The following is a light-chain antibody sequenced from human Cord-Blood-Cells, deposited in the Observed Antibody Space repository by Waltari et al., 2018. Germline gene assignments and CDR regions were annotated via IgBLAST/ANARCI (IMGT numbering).Light chain of an antibody. CDR1: QGISSA. V-gene: IGKV1-13*02. CDR2: DAS. Sequence: AIQLTQSTSSLSAYVGDRVTITCRASQGISSALAWYQQKPGKAPKLLIYDASSLESGVPSRFSGSGSGTDFTLTISSLQPEDFATYYCQQFNSYLYTFGQGPSWRSN. CDR3: QQFNSYLYT. J-gene: IGKJ2*01.